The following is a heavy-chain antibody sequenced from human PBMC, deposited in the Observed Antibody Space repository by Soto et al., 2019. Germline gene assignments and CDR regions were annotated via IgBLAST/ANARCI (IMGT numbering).Heavy chain of an antibody. CDR3: AKEYYYDSSGYYPFVY. D-gene: IGHD3-22*01. Sequence: PXGSLRLSCAASRFTFSSYAMSWVRQAAGKGLEWVSTINSSGGSTYYADSVKGRFTISRDNSKNTLYLQMKSLRAEDTAIYYCAKEYYYDSSGYYPFVYWGQGTLVTVSS. CDR2: INSSGGST. CDR1: RFTFSSYA. V-gene: IGHV3-23*01. J-gene: IGHJ4*02.